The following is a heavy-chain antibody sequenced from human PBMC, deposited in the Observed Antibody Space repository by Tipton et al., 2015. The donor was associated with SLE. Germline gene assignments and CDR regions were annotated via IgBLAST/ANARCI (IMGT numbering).Heavy chain of an antibody. CDR3: ARGISSGWWNY. D-gene: IGHD6-19*01. V-gene: IGHV4-34*01. CDR1: GGSFSGYY. J-gene: IGHJ4*02. CDR2: INHSGST. Sequence: TLSLTCAVYGGSFSGYYESWIRQPPGKGLEWIGEINHSGSTNYNPSLKSRVTISVDTSKNQFSLKLSSVTAADTAVYYCARGISSGWWNYWGQGNLVTVSS.